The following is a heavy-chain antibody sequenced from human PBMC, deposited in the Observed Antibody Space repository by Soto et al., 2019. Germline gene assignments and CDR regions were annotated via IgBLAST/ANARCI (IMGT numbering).Heavy chain of an antibody. D-gene: IGHD3-10*01. CDR3: VRGWFGPDV. CDR1: GFTLSGRS. CDR2: IDNAGTDS. Sequence: EVQLVESGGGLVQPGGSLRLSCAASGFTLSGRSMHWVRQAPGKGLVGVSGIDNAGTDSTYADSVKGRFTSSRDNAKNMLYLQMSSLIVEDTAVYYCVRGWFGPDVWGKGTTVTVSS. J-gene: IGHJ6*04. V-gene: IGHV3-74*01.